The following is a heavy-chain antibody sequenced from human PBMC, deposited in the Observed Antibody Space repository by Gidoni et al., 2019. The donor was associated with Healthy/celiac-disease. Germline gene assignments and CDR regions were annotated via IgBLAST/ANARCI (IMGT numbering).Heavy chain of an antibody. J-gene: IGHJ3*02. Sequence: QVQLVQSGAEVTKPGATVKVSCKASGYTFTSYGISWVRQAPGQGLEWMGWISAYNGNTNYAQKLQGRVTMTTDTSTSTAYMELRSLRSDDTAVYYCARDALYYYDSSGYWDDAFDIWGQGTMVTVSS. CDR1: GYTFTSYG. CDR2: ISAYNGNT. D-gene: IGHD3-22*01. CDR3: ARDALYYYDSSGYWDDAFDI. V-gene: IGHV1-18*01.